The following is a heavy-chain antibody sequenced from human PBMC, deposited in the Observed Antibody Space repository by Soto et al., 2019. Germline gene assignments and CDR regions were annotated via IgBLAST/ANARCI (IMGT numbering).Heavy chain of an antibody. Sequence: PSETLSLTCTVSGGSISSSSYYWGWFRQPPGKGLEWIGSIYYSGSTYYNPSLKSRVTISVDTSKNQFSLKLSSVTAADTAVYYCSGYGSGSYYRYWGHGTLVTVS. V-gene: IGHV4-39*01. CDR3: SGYGSGSYYRY. D-gene: IGHD3-10*01. J-gene: IGHJ4*01. CDR1: GGSISSSSYY. CDR2: IYYSGST.